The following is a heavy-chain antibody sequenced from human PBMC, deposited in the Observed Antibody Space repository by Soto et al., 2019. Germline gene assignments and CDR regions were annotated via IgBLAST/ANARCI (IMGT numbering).Heavy chain of an antibody. D-gene: IGHD2-15*01. CDR3: AKDRSVVAAYWYFDL. Sequence: PVGSLRLSCAASGFIFSGYAMSWVRQAPGKGLEWVSGISDSGDSTYYEDSVKGRFTISRDNSKNTLYLQMNSLRAEDTAVYYCAKDRSVVAAYWYFDLWGRGTLVTVSS. CDR2: ISDSGDST. CDR1: GFIFSGYA. J-gene: IGHJ2*01. V-gene: IGHV3-23*01.